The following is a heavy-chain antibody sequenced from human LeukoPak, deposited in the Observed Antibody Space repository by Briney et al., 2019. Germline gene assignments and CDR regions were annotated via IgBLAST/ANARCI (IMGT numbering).Heavy chain of an antibody. D-gene: IGHD6-13*01. CDR2: IYYIGST. CDR3: AREGSIAAAPFDY. Sequence: SETLSLTCTVSGGSISSHYWSWIRQPPGKGLEWIGYIYYIGSTNYNPSLKSRVTISVDTSKNRFSLKLSSVTAADTAVYYCAREGSIAAAPFDYWGQGTLVTVSS. CDR1: GGSISSHY. V-gene: IGHV4-59*11. J-gene: IGHJ4*02.